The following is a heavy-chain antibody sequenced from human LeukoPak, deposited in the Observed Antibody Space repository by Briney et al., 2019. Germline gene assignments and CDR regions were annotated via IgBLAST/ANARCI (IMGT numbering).Heavy chain of an antibody. V-gene: IGHV4-39*01. CDR2: IYYSGTT. J-gene: IGHJ4*02. CDR1: GGSISSSSYY. D-gene: IGHD5-24*01. Sequence: SETPSLTCTVSGGSISSSSYYWGWIRQPPGKGLEWIGSIYYSGTTYYNPSLKSRVTISADTSKNQFSLKLSSVTAADAAVYYCGRHSYRGWLQFFDYWGQGTRVTVSS. CDR3: GRHSYRGWLQFFDY.